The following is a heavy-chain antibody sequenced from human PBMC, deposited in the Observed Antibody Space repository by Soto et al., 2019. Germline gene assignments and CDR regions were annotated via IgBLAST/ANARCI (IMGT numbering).Heavy chain of an antibody. CDR3: ARHSDGYSHFDY. D-gene: IGHD5-18*01. Sequence: SETLSLTCIVSGGSISSSSYYWGWFRQPPGKGLEWIGSIYYSGSTYYNPSLKSRVTISVDTSKNQFSLKLSSVTAADTAVYYCARHSDGYSHFDYWGQGTLVTVSS. CDR1: GGSISSSSYY. CDR2: IYYSGST. J-gene: IGHJ4*02. V-gene: IGHV4-39*01.